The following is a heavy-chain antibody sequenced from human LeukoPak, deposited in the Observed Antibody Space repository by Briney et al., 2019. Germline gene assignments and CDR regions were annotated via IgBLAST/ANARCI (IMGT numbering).Heavy chain of an antibody. V-gene: IGHV1-18*01. Sequence: GASVKVYCKASGYTFTSYGISWVRQAPGQGLEWMGWISAYNGNTNYAQKLQGRVTMTTDTSTSTAYMELRSLRSDDTAVYYCARGGAAGDYYYYGMDVWGQGTTVTVSS. D-gene: IGHD3-10*01. CDR2: ISAYNGNT. CDR3: ARGGAAGDYYYYGMDV. CDR1: GYTFTSYG. J-gene: IGHJ6*02.